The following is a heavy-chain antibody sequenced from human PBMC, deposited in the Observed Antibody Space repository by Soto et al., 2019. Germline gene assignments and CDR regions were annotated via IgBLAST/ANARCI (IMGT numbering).Heavy chain of an antibody. CDR3: AREWNYRLGY. J-gene: IGHJ4*02. CDR1: RFSFISYA. CDR2: ISSGGTYQ. V-gene: IGHV3-30-3*01. Sequence: PGGSLRLSCGASRFSFISYAMHWSRQSPGRGLAWMAVISSGGTYQSYADSVRGRFTISRDNSNNTLYAQIDNLTTADTGVFYGAREWNYRLGYWSQGTLVTFSS. D-gene: IGHD3-16*02.